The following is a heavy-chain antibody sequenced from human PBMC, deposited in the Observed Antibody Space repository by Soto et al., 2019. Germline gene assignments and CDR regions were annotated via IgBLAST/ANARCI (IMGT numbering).Heavy chain of an antibody. CDR2: IYSSGST. V-gene: IGHV4-59*01. D-gene: IGHD3-22*01. Sequence: QVQLQESGPGLVKPSETLSLTCTVSGGSINSYYWSWIRQPPGKGLEWIGHIYSSGSTNYNPSLKTRVTVSLDTSKNQFSLKLNSVSAADTAVYYCARHRVDYDSSGYYYYDYGMDVWGQGTTVTVSS. J-gene: IGHJ6*02. CDR3: ARHRVDYDSSGYYYYDYGMDV. CDR1: GGSINSYY.